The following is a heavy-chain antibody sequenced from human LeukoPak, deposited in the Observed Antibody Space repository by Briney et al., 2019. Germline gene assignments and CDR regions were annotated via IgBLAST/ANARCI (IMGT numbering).Heavy chain of an antibody. J-gene: IGHJ4*02. CDR1: GYTFTSYG. V-gene: IGHV1-18*03. CDR2: ISAYNCNT. CDR3: ARERGSGSYSDY. D-gene: IGHD1-26*01. Sequence: ASVKVSCKASGYTFTSYGISWVRQAPGQGLEWMGWISAYNCNTNYAQKFQGRVTITTDESTSTAYMELSSLRSEDMAVYYCARERGSGSYSDYWGQGTLVAVSS.